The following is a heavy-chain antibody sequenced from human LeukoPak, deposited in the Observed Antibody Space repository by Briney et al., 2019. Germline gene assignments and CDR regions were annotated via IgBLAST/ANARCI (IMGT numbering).Heavy chain of an antibody. CDR1: GYTFTSYD. V-gene: IGHV1-8*01. Sequence: ASVKVSCKASGYTFTSYDINWVRQATGQGLEWMGWMNPNSGNTGYAQKFQGRVTMTRNTSISTAYMELSSLRSEDTAVYYCARSSGWLQFDALDIWGQGTMVTVSS. J-gene: IGHJ3*02. CDR2: MNPNSGNT. D-gene: IGHD5-24*01. CDR3: ARSSGWLQFDALDI.